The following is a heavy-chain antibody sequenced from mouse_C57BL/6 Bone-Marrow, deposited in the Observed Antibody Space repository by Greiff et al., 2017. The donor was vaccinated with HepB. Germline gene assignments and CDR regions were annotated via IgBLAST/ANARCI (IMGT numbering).Heavy chain of an antibody. V-gene: IGHV3-6*01. J-gene: IGHJ3*01. Sequence: EVKLEESGPGLVKPSQSLSLTCSVTGYSITSGYYWNWIRQFPGNKLEWMGYISYDGSNNYNPSLKNRISITRDTSKNQFFLKLNSVTTEDTATYYCARGWDFHFAYWGQGTLVTVSA. D-gene: IGHD2-3*01. CDR2: ISYDGSN. CDR1: GYSITSGYY. CDR3: ARGWDFHFAY.